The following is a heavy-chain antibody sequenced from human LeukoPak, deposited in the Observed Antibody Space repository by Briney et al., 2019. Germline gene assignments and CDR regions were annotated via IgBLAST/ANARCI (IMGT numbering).Heavy chain of an antibody. V-gene: IGHV3-30*18. D-gene: IGHD6-13*01. Sequence: GGSLRLSCEASGFTFSSFGMHWVRQAPGKGLEWVAVISYDGSNKYYADSVKGRFTISRDNTKNTLYLQMNSLRAEDTAVYYCAKDLAAAGILDYWGQGTLVTVSS. CDR2: ISYDGSNK. CDR3: AKDLAAAGILDY. J-gene: IGHJ4*02. CDR1: GFTFSSFG.